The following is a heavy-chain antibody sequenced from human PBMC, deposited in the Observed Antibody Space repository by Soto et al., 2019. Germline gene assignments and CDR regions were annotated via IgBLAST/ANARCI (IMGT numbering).Heavy chain of an antibody. J-gene: IGHJ4*02. Sequence: PGGSLRLSCAASGFTFSSYAMNWVRQAPGEGLEWVSGISGSGGSTYYADSVKGRFTISRDNSKNTLYLQMNSLRAEDTAVYYCAKCQKSTSCYVDYWGQGTLVTVSS. CDR3: AKCQKSTSCYVDY. CDR1: GFTFSSYA. V-gene: IGHV3-23*01. D-gene: IGHD2-2*01. CDR2: ISGSGGST.